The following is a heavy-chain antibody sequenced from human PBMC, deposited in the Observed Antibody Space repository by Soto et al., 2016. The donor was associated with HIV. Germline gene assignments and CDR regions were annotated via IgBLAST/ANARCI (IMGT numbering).Heavy chain of an antibody. CDR1: GFTFSSYA. CDR2: ISGSGGST. Sequence: EVQLLESGGGLVQPGGSLRLSCAASGFTFSSYAMSWVRQAPGKGLEWVSAISGSGGSTYYADSVKGRFTISRDNSKNTLYLQMNSLRAEDTAVYYCAKDLVRGVLTMVRGVIVSAFDIWGQGTMVTVSS. V-gene: IGHV3-23*01. J-gene: IGHJ3*02. CDR3: AKDLVRGVLTMVRGVIVSAFDI. D-gene: IGHD3-10*01.